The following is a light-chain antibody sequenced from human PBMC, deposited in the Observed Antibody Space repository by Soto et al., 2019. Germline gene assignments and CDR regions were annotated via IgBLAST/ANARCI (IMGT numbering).Light chain of an antibody. Sequence: EIVMTQSPDTLSVSPGERATLSCRASQSVSSNLAWYQQKPGQAPRLLIYAASTRASGIPGRFSGSGSGTEFTLTISSLQSEDFAVYYCQQYNNWPPWTFGQGTKVDIK. CDR1: QSVSSN. CDR3: QQYNNWPPWT. CDR2: AAS. V-gene: IGKV3-15*01. J-gene: IGKJ1*01.